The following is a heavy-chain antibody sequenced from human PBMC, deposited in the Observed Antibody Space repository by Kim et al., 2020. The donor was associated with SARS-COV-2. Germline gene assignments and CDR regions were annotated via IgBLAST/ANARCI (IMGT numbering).Heavy chain of an antibody. CDR1: GFTFSSYG. V-gene: IGHV3-33*01. CDR3: AREVYYDSSGYSDY. Sequence: GGSLRLSCEASGFTFSSYGMHWVRQAPGKGLEWVAVIWYDGSNKYYADSVKGRFTISRDNSKNTLYLQMSSLRAEDTAVYYCAREVYYDSSGYSDYWGQGTLVTVSS. D-gene: IGHD3-22*01. CDR2: IWYDGSNK. J-gene: IGHJ4*02.